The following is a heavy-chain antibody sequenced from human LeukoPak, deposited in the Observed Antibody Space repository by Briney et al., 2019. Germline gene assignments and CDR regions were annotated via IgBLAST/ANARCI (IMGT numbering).Heavy chain of an antibody. V-gene: IGHV3-15*01. CDR1: GFNFNNAW. CDR2: IRPKTEGGAT. J-gene: IGHJ4*02. D-gene: IGHD2-2*01. Sequence: GGSLRLSCAASGFNFNNAWMTWVRQAPGKGLEWVGRIRPKTEGGATDHGAPVKDRFTISRDESKATLFLQMDSLKPEDTAVYFCTTFGYALDSWGQGTLATVSS. CDR3: TTFGYALDS.